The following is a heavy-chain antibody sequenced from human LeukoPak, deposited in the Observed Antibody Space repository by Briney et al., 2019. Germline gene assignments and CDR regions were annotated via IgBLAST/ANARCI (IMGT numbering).Heavy chain of an antibody. Sequence: GSLRPFCAVSGFTFSSYAQNWVRQAPGEGLEWVSSISSSSSYIYYADSVKGRFTISRDNAKNSLYLQMNSLRAEDTAVYYCARDRIVGATIDYWGQGTLVTVSS. V-gene: IGHV3-21*01. CDR2: ISSSSSYI. D-gene: IGHD1-26*01. J-gene: IGHJ4*02. CDR1: GFTFSSYA. CDR3: ARDRIVGATIDY.